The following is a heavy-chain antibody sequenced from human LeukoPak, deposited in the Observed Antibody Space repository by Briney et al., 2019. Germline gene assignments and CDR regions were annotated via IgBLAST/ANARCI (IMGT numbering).Heavy chain of an antibody. Sequence: ASVKVSCKASGYTFTGYYMHWVRQAPGQGLEWMGWINPSSGGTNYAQKFQGRVTMTRDTSISTAYMELSRLRSDDTAVYYCARVRGYDSSGYYSYWGQGTLVTVSS. J-gene: IGHJ4*02. D-gene: IGHD3-22*01. CDR1: GYTFTGYY. CDR2: INPSSGGT. CDR3: ARVRGYDSSGYYSY. V-gene: IGHV1-2*02.